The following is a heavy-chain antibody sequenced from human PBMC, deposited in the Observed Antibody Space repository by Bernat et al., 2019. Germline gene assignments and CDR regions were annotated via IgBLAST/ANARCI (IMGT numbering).Heavy chain of an antibody. D-gene: IGHD2-21*02. V-gene: IGHV4-39*01. CDR1: GGSISSSSYY. J-gene: IGHJ3*02. Sequence: QLQLQESGPGLVKPSETLSLTCTVSGGSISSSSYYWGWIRQPPGKGLEWIGSIYYSGSTYYNPSLKSRVTISVDTSKNQFSLKLSSVTAADTAMYYCASLPRYCGGDCYRGDAFDIWGQGTMVTVSS. CDR2: IYYSGST. CDR3: ASLPRYCGGDCYRGDAFDI.